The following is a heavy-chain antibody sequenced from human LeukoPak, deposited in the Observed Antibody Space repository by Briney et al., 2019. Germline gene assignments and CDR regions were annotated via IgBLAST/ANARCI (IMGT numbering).Heavy chain of an antibody. D-gene: IGHD3-22*01. J-gene: IGHJ3*02. CDR2: IKQDGSEK. CDR3: ARATYYYDSRGYHQGAFDI. V-gene: IGHV3-7*01. Sequence: GGSLRLSCAASGFTFSSYWMSWVRQAPGKGLEWVANIKQDGSEKYYVDSVKGRFTISRDNAKNSLYVQMNSLRAEDTALYYCARATYYYDSRGYHQGAFDIWGQGTMVTVSS. CDR1: GFTFSSYW.